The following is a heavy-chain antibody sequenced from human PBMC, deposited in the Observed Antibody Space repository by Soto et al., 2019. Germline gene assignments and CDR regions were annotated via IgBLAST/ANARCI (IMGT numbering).Heavy chain of an antibody. D-gene: IGHD2-21*02. CDR2: IYPRDSDI. Sequence: PGESLKISCKGSGYNFFTYWIAWVRQVPGRGLEWMGIIYPRDSDIRYSPSFQGQVTISGDKSISTTYLQWSSLKASDTAMYYCARSAFCGSGDDCPTALDYWGQGALVTVSS. J-gene: IGHJ4*02. V-gene: IGHV5-51*01. CDR1: GYNFFTYW. CDR3: ARSAFCGSGDDCPTALDY.